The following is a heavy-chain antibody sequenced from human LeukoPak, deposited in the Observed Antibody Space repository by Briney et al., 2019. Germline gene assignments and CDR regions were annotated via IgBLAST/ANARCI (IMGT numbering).Heavy chain of an antibody. J-gene: IGHJ4*02. CDR3: AKGEGPIQLWLSGVQFDY. CDR1: AFTFSNYN. Sequence: GGSLRLSCAASAFTFSNYNMNWVRQAPGKGLEWVSSITSSGSYIYYADSVKGRFTISRDNSKNTLYLQMNSLRAEDTAVYYCAKGEGPIQLWLSGVQFDYWGQGTLVTVSS. V-gene: IGHV3-21*04. CDR2: ITSSGSYI. D-gene: IGHD5-18*01.